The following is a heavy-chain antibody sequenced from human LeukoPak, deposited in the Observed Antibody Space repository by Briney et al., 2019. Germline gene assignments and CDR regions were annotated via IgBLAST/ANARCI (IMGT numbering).Heavy chain of an antibody. CDR1: GYTFTSYG. CDR2: ISAYNGNT. CDR3: ARDLAPYYYDSSGYYGDAFDI. Sequence: GASVKVSCKASGYTFTSYGISWVRQAPGQGLEWMGWISAYNGNTNYAQKLQGRVTMTTDTSTSTAYMELSSLRSEDTAVYYCARDLAPYYYDSSGYYGDAFDIWGQGTMVTVSS. V-gene: IGHV1-18*01. J-gene: IGHJ3*02. D-gene: IGHD3-22*01.